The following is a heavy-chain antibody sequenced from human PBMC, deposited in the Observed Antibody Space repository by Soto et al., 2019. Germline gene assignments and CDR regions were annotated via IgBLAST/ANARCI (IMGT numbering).Heavy chain of an antibody. V-gene: IGHV3-21*01. CDR1: GFTFSSYS. Sequence: EVQLVESGGGLVKPGGSLRLSCAASGFTFSSYSMNWVRQAPGKGLEWVSSISSSSSYIYYADSVKGRFTVSRDNAKNSLYLQMNSLRAEDTAVYYCAASGPIVLFDYWGQGTLVTVSS. CDR2: ISSSSSYI. J-gene: IGHJ4*02. D-gene: IGHD1-26*01. CDR3: AASGPIVLFDY.